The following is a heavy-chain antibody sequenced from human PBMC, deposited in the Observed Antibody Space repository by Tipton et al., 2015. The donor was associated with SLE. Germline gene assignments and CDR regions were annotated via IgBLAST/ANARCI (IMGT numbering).Heavy chain of an antibody. CDR1: GSSITAYY. CDR3: ALVADYRGDAFDI. Sequence: TLSLTCTVSGSSITAYYWTWIRQPPGKGLEWIGYVYYSGTTNYNPSLKSRVTISLDTSKRHLSLKLRSVTAADTAIYYCALVADYRGDAFDIWGQGTKVTVSS. CDR2: VYYSGTT. J-gene: IGHJ3*02. V-gene: IGHV4-59*07. D-gene: IGHD2-8*02.